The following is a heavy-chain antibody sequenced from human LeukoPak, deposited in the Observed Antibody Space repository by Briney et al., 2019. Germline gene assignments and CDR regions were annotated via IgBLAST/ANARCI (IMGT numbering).Heavy chain of an antibody. CDR1: GGSISSGSYY. CDR3: ARAPIVVVPAADGWFDP. Sequence: SETLSLTCTVSGGSISSGSYYWRWIRQPAGKGLEWIGRIYTSGSTNYNPSLKSRVTISVDTSKNQFSLKLSSVTAADTAVYYCARAPIVVVPAADGWFDPWGQGTLVTVSS. CDR2: IYTSGST. V-gene: IGHV4-61*02. J-gene: IGHJ5*02. D-gene: IGHD2-2*01.